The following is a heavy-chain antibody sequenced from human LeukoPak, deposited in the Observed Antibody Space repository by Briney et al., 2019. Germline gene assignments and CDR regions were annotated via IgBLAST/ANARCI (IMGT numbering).Heavy chain of an antibody. D-gene: IGHD2-2*01. CDR1: GGSTSSYY. CDR2: IYYSGST. J-gene: IGHJ4*02. CDR3: ASQESSYGPTFDY. Sequence: SETLSLTCSVSGGSTSSYYWSWIRRTPGKGLEWIGYIYYSGSTSYNPSFKGRVTISVDTSTDHFSLKLRSVTAADTAMYYCASQESSYGPTFDYWGQGILVTVSS. V-gene: IGHV4-59*01.